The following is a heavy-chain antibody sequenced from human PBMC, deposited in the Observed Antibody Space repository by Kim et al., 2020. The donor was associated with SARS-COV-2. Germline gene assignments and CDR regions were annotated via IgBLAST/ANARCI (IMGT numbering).Heavy chain of an antibody. V-gene: IGHV5-51*01. CDR1: GYIFTNNW. J-gene: IGHJ4*02. CDR2: IYPGDSDT. D-gene: IGHD2-2*01. Sequence: GESLKISCKHSGYIFTNNWIAWVRQMPGKGLEWMGIIYPGDSDTTYSPSFKGQVTISVDISINTAYLQWSNLKAPDTAIYYCARLGEGYCTSTSCESGFDLWGQGTLVTVSS. CDR3: ARLGEGYCTSTSCESGFDL.